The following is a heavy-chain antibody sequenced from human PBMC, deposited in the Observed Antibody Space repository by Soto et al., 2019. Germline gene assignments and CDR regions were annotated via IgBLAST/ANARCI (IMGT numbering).Heavy chain of an antibody. J-gene: IGHJ6*02. CDR1: GFTFSRHG. CDR2: IWYDGSNK. Sequence: QVQVVESGGGVVQPGRSLRLSCETSGFTFSRHGMHWVRQAPGKGLEWVAFIWYDGSNKRYSDSVKGRFSVSRDDLQNTVYLQMKNLKAEDTGVYFCARDLEFVDIVSTIVPTYSFSAMDVWGQGTTVTVSS. V-gene: IGHV3-33*01. CDR3: ARDLEFVDIVSTIVPTYSFSAMDV. D-gene: IGHD5-12*01.